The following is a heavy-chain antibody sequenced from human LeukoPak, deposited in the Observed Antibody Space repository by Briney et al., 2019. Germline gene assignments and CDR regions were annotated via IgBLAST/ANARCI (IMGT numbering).Heavy chain of an antibody. CDR3: ARRMTTVTTFDY. CDR2: IYYSGST. Sequence: SEALSLTCTVSGGSISSYYWSWIRQPPGKGLEWIGYIYYSGSTNYNPSLKSRVTISVDTSKNQFSLKLSSVTAADTAVYYCARRMTTVTTFDYWGQGTLVTVSS. CDR1: GGSISSYY. D-gene: IGHD4-17*01. J-gene: IGHJ4*02. V-gene: IGHV4-59*01.